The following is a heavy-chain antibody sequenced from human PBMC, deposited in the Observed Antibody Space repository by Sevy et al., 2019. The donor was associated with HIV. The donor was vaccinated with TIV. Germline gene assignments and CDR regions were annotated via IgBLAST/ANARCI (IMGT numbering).Heavy chain of an antibody. D-gene: IGHD4-4*01. CDR1: GGSISSYY. V-gene: IGHV4-59*12. CDR3: ARRDYSNYEGYWFDP. CDR2: IYYSGST. Sequence: SENLSLTCTVSGGSISSYYWSWIRQPPGKGLEWIGYIYYSGSTNYNPSLKSRVTISVDTSKNQFSLKLSSVTAADAAVASCARRDYSNYEGYWFDPWGQGTLVTVSS. J-gene: IGHJ5*02.